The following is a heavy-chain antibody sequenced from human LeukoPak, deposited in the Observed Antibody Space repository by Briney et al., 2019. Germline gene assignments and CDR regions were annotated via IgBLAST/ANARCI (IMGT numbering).Heavy chain of an antibody. V-gene: IGHV4-38-2*02. CDR3: ASHSSSWYRKNFDY. J-gene: IGHJ4*02. D-gene: IGHD6-13*01. CDR2: IYYSGST. CDR1: GYSISSGYY. Sequence: SETLSLTCTVSGYSISSGYYWGWIRQPPGRGLEWIGSIYYSGSTYYNPSLKSRVTISVDTSKNQFSLKLSSVTAADTAVYYCASHSSSWYRKNFDYWGQGTLVTVSS.